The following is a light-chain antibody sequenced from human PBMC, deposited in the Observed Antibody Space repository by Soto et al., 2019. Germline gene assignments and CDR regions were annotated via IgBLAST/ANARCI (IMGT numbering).Light chain of an antibody. Sequence: DIQLTQSPSFLSASVGDIVTINFRASQGISSYLAWYQQKPGKAPKLLIYDASTLETGVPSRFSGSGSGTEFTLTISSLQPDDSATYFCQQYNSYSWTFGQGTKVDIK. CDR3: QQYNSYSWT. J-gene: IGKJ1*01. CDR1: QGISSY. V-gene: IGKV1-9*01. CDR2: DAS.